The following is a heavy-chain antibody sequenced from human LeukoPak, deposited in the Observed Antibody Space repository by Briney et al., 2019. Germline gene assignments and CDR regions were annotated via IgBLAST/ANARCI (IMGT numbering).Heavy chain of an antibody. CDR2: IKQDGSEK. J-gene: IGHJ4*02. V-gene: IGHV3-7*01. CDR3: ARGRWLQLGI. CDR1: GFTFSSCW. Sequence: GGSLRLSCAASGFTFSSCWMSWVRQAPGKGLEGVANIKQDGSEKYYVDSVKGRFTISRDNAKNSLYLQMNRLRDEDTAVYYCARGRWLQLGIWGQGTLVTVSS. D-gene: IGHD5-24*01.